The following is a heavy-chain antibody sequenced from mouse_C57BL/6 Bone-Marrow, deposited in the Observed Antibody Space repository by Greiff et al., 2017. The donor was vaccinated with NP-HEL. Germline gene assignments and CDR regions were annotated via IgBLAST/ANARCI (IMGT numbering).Heavy chain of an antibody. V-gene: IGHV1-80*01. CDR1: GYAFSSYW. Sequence: QVQLQQSGAELVKPGASVKISCKASGYAFSSYWMNWVKQRPGKGLEWIGQIYPGDGDTNYNGKFKGKATLTADKSSSTAYMQLSSLTSEDSAVYFCARGDGYYEAWFAYWGQGTLVTVSA. D-gene: IGHD2-3*01. J-gene: IGHJ3*01. CDR3: ARGDGYYEAWFAY. CDR2: IYPGDGDT.